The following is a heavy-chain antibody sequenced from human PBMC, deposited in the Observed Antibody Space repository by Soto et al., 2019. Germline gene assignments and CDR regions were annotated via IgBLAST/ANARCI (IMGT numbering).Heavy chain of an antibody. CDR2: IYHSGST. V-gene: IGHV4-59*01. CDR1: GASISSSY. J-gene: IGHJ4*02. D-gene: IGHD7-27*01. Sequence: VKPSETLSLTCTVSGASISSSYWSWIRRPPGKGLEWIGYIYHSGSTKYNPSLKSRVTISVDTSKNQFSVKLSSVTAADTAVYYCARVWGLDYIDSWGQGTRVTVSS. CDR3: ARVWGLDYIDS.